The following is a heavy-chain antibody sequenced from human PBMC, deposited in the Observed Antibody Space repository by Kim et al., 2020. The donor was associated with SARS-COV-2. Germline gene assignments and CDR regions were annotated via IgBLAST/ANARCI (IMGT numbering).Heavy chain of an antibody. D-gene: IGHD6-13*01. CDR2: ISSNGGST. Sequence: GGSLRLSCSASGFTFSSYAMHWVRQAPGKGLEYVSAISSNGGSTYYADSVKGRFTISRDNSKNTLYLQMSSLRAEDTAVYYCVKDRGEAAADIEPLFDYWGQGTLVTVSS. V-gene: IGHV3-64D*06. J-gene: IGHJ4*02. CDR3: VKDRGEAAADIEPLFDY. CDR1: GFTFSSYA.